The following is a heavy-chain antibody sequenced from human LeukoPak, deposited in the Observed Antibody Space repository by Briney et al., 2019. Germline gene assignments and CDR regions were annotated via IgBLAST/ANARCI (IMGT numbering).Heavy chain of an antibody. D-gene: IGHD2-8*02. CDR2: IHYSGRK. Sequence: PSETLSLTCTVSGGSISSSSYYWGWIRQPPGKGLEWIGSIHYSGRKHQNPSLKSRVTISGDMPKKQFSLKLNSVTAADTAVYYCARGRAQESWSGFWYFDLWGRGTLVTVSS. J-gene: IGHJ2*01. V-gene: IGHV4-39*07. CDR1: GGSISSSSYY. CDR3: ARGRAQESWSGFWYFDL.